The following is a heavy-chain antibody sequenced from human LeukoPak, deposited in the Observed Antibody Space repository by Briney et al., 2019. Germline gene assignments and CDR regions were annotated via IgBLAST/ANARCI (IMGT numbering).Heavy chain of an antibody. J-gene: IGHJ4*02. CDR1: GGSISSYY. CDR2: IYYSGST. CDR3: ARDGNYGDYFDY. D-gene: IGHD4-17*01. Sequence: PSETLSLTCTVSGGSISSYYWSWIRQPPGTGLEWIGYIYYSGSTNYNPSLKSRVTISVDTSKNQFSLKLSSVTAADAAVYYCARDGNYGDYFDYWGQGTLVTVSS. V-gene: IGHV4-59*01.